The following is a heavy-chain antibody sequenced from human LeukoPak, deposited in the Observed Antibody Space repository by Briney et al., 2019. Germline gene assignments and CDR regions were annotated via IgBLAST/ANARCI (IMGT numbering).Heavy chain of an antibody. V-gene: IGHV1-2*02. CDR1: GYTFTDYC. J-gene: IGHJ5*02. CDR3: ARDKGSSWFPKPTNWFDP. CDR2: INPNSGGT. D-gene: IGHD6-13*01. Sequence: GASVKVSCKASGYTFTDYCLHWVRQAPGQGLEWMGWINPNSGGTNYAQKFQGRVTMTGDTSISTAYMELSRLRSDDTAMYYCARDKGSSWFPKPTNWFDPWGQGTLVTVSS.